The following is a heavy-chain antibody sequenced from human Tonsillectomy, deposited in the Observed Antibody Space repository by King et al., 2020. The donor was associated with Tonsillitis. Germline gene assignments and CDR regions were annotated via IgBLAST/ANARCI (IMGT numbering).Heavy chain of an antibody. Sequence: VQLVESGGGLVQPGGSLRLSCAASGFTFSSYWMHWVRQAPGKGLVWVSRINSDGSSTSYADSVKGRFTISRDNAKNTLYLQMNSLRAEDTAVFYCARGIGEDNSGYYPFDYWGQGTLVTVSS. V-gene: IGHV3-74*01. CDR3: ARGIGEDNSGYYPFDY. CDR2: INSDGSST. J-gene: IGHJ4*02. D-gene: IGHD3-22*01. CDR1: GFTFSSYW.